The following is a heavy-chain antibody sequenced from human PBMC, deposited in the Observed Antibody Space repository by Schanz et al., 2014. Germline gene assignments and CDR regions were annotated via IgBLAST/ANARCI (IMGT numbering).Heavy chain of an antibody. Sequence: QLQLQESGPGLVKPSETLSLTCTVSGGSVSTYYWHWIRQPPGKGLEYIGYIYSSGSTNYNPSLESRVTMSVDTSKSQCSLKLSSVTAADTAVYYCAREWSSFDYWGQGTLVTVSS. J-gene: IGHJ4*02. D-gene: IGHD2-8*01. CDR1: GGSVSTYY. CDR2: IYSSGST. V-gene: IGHV4-59*02. CDR3: AREWSSFDY.